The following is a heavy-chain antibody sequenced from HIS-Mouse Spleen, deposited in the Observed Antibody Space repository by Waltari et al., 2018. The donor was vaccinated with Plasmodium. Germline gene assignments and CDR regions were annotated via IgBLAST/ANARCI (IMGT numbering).Heavy chain of an antibody. CDR1: GITLSSYS. D-gene: IGHD1-7*01. V-gene: IGHV3-21*01. CDR2: ISSSSSYK. CDR3: ARDHNWNYDY. J-gene: IGHJ4*02. Sequence: EVQLVESGGGLVKPGGSLRLSRAASGITLSSYSMNWVRPAPGKGLEWVSSISSSSSYKYYADSVKGRFTISRDNAKNSLYLQMNSLRAEDTAVYYCARDHNWNYDYWGQGTLVTVSS.